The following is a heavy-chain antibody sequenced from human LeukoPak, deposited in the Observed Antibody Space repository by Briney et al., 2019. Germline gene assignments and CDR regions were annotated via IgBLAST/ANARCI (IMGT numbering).Heavy chain of an antibody. J-gene: IGHJ4*02. D-gene: IGHD3-3*01. CDR2: IYYSGST. CDR1: GGSISSYY. CDR3: ARGAPRYYDFWSGYPDY. Sequence: PSETLSLTCTVSGGSISSYYWSWIRQPPGKGLEWIGYIYYSGSTNYNPSLKSRVTISVDTSKNQFSLKLSSVTAADTAVYYCARGAPRYYDFWSGYPDYWGQGILVTVSS. V-gene: IGHV4-59*01.